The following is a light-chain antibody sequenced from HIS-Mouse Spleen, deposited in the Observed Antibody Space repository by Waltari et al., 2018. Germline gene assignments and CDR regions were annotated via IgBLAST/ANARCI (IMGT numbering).Light chain of an antibody. CDR3: CSYAGSSTFEV. J-gene: IGLJ2*01. CDR2: EGS. V-gene: IGLV2-23*03. CDR1: SSDVGSYNL. Sequence: QSALTQPASVSGSPGQSITISCPGTSSDVGSYNLVSWYQQHPGKAPKLMIYEGSKRPSGVSNRFSGSKSGNTASLTISGIQAEDEADYYCCSYAGSSTFEVFGGGTKLTVL.